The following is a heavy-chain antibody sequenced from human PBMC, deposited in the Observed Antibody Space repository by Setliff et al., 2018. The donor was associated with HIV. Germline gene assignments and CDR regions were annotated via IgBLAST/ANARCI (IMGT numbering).Heavy chain of an antibody. V-gene: IGHV4-4*09. CDR2: IYTSGST. D-gene: IGHD4-17*01. CDR3: ARHRLRWRNHYYYYYGMDV. Sequence: PSETLSLTCTVSGGSISNFYWSWIRQPPGKGLEWIGYIYTSGSTNYNPSTKSRVTISVDTSKNQFSLKLSSVTAADTAVYYCARHRLRWRNHYYYYYGMDVWGQGTTVTVSS. CDR1: GGSISNFY. J-gene: IGHJ6*02.